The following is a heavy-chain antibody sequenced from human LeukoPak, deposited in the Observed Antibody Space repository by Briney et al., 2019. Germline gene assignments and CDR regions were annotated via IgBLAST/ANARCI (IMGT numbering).Heavy chain of an antibody. Sequence: GGSLRLSCAASGFTFSSYAMSWVRQAPGKGLEWVSAISGSGGSTYYADSVKGRFTISRDNSKNTLYLQMNSLRAEDTAVYYCAKVYDCSSTSCSDYWGQGTLVTVSS. CDR2: ISGSGGST. CDR3: AKVYDCSSTSCSDY. CDR1: GFTFSSYA. D-gene: IGHD2-2*01. V-gene: IGHV3-23*01. J-gene: IGHJ4*02.